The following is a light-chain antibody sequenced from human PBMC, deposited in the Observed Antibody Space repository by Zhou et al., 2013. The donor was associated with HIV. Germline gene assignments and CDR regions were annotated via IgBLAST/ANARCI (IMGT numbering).Light chain of an antibody. Sequence: DIQMTQSPSSLSASVGDRVTITCRASQSISSYLNWYQQKPGKVPKLLIYAASTLQSGVPSRFSGSGSGTDFTLTISSLQPEDVATYYCQRYNSALFTFGPGTKVDIK. CDR3: QRYNSALFT. V-gene: IGKV1-27*01. CDR2: AAS. J-gene: IGKJ3*01. CDR1: QSISSY.